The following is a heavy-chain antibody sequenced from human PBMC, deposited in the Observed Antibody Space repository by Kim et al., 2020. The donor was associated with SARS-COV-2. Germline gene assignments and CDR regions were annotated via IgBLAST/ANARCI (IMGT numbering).Heavy chain of an antibody. Sequence: GGSLRLSCAAYGFTFSSYAMRWVRQAPGKGLEWVAVISYDGSNKYYADSVKGRFTISRDNSKNTLYLQMNSLRAEDTAVYYCASYGGNSAPWGHGTLVTVSS. D-gene: IGHD4-17*01. CDR3: ASYGGNSAP. CDR1: GFTFSSYA. J-gene: IGHJ5*02. V-gene: IGHV3-30*04. CDR2: ISYDGSNK.